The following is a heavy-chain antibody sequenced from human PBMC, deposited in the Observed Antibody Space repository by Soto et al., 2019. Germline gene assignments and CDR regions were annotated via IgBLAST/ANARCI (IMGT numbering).Heavy chain of an antibody. CDR2: VSSSGDST. J-gene: IGHJ4*02. CDR3: ANELAAAGTEF. V-gene: IGHV3-23*01. Sequence: EVQLLESGGDLVQPGGSLRLSCAASRFTFSSYAMSWVRQAPGKGLEWVSTVSSSGDSTYYADSVKGRFTISRDNSKNMLYLQLNSLRGEDTAVYYCANELAAAGTEFWGQGTLVTVSS. CDR1: RFTFSSYA. D-gene: IGHD6-13*01.